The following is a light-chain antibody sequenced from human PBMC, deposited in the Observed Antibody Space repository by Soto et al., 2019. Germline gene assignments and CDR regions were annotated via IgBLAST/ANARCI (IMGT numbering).Light chain of an antibody. V-gene: IGKV3-20*01. J-gene: IGKJ1*01. CDR3: GQFVSAPPRT. CDR2: GVS. Sequence: EIVLTQSPGTLSLSPGERDTLSCRASQSVSSTFLAWYQQKPGQAPRLLIYGVSKRATGIPDRFSGSGSGTDFTLTISRLEPEDFAVYFCGQFVSAPPRTFGQGTKVEIK. CDR1: QSVSSTF.